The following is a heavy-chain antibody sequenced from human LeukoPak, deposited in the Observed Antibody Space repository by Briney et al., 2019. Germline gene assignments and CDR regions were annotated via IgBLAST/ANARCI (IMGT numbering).Heavy chain of an antibody. CDR2: ISWNSGSI. CDR3: AKDSPDSSGYFDY. V-gene: IGHV3-9*01. J-gene: IGHJ4*02. Sequence: PGRSLRLSCAASGFTFDDYAMHWVRQAPGKGLEWVSGISWNSGSIGYADSVKGRFTISRDNAKNSLYLQMNSLRAEDTALYYCAKDSPDSSGYFDYWGQGTLVTVSS. D-gene: IGHD3-22*01. CDR1: GFTFDDYA.